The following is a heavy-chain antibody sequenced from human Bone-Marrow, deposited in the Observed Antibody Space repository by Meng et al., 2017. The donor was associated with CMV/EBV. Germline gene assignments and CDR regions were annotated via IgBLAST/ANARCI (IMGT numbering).Heavy chain of an antibody. CDR3: GRSGFYYALDV. CDR2: IFYSGST. V-gene: IGHV4-39*07. D-gene: IGHD3-10*01. CDR1: GGSISSNSHY. J-gene: IGHJ6*02. Sequence: SETLSLTCSASGGSISSNSHYWGWIRQPPGKGLEWIGSIFYSGSTYYNPSLKNRVTISLDTSKNQFSLELSSMTAADTAVYFCGRSGFYYALDVWGQGTTVTVSS.